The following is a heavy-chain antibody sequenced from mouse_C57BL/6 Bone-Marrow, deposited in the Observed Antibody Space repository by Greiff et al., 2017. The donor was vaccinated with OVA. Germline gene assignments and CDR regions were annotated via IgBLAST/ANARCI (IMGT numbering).Heavy chain of an antibody. V-gene: IGHV1-81*01. CDR1: GFTFTSYG. D-gene: IGHD2-1*01. J-gene: IGHJ4*01. CDR3: GSGNYVPYYAMYY. CDR2: IYTRSGNT. Sequence: VQLQESGAELARPGASVKLSCKVSGFTFTSYGIRWVQQSTGQGLEWIGVIYTRSGNTYYHEKFKVKATINADKSSRTAYLKLRSLTSEDSAVYFGGSGNYVPYYAMYYWGKGASVTVAT.